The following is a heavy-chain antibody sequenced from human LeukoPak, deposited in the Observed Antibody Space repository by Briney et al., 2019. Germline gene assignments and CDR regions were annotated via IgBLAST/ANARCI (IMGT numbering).Heavy chain of an antibody. CDR3: ARHIPRRYSSSWSGYYYYMDV. J-gene: IGHJ6*03. Sequence: GGSLRLSCAASGFTFSSYSMNWVRQAPGKGLEWISYISSSSVTIYYADSVKGRFTISRDNAKNSLYLQMNSLRAEDTAVYYCARHIPRRYSSSWSGYYYYMDVWGKGTTVTISS. CDR1: GFTFSSYS. CDR2: ISSSSVTI. V-gene: IGHV3-48*04. D-gene: IGHD6-19*01.